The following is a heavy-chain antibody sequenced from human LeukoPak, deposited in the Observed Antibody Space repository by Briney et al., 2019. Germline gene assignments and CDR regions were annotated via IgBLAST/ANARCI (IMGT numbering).Heavy chain of an antibody. CDR3: TTGSFRSGGAFDI. CDR2: IKSKTDGGTT. J-gene: IGHJ3*02. CDR1: GFTFSNAW. Sequence: GGPLRLSCAASGFTFSNAWMSWVRQASGKGLEWVGRIKSKTDGGTTDYAAPVKGRFTISRDDSKNTLYLQMNSLKTEDTAVYYCTTGSFRSGGAFDIWGQGTMVTVSS. V-gene: IGHV3-15*01. D-gene: IGHD3-10*01.